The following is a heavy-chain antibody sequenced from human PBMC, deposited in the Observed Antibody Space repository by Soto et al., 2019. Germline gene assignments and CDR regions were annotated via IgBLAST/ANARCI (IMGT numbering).Heavy chain of an antibody. CDR2: IYPGDSDT. CDR1: GYSFTSYW. CDR3: ARLWVAGRPGSRYGMDV. V-gene: IGHV5-51*01. D-gene: IGHD2-15*01. J-gene: IGHJ6*02. Sequence: PGESLKISCKGSGYSFTSYWIGWVRQMPGKGLEWMGIIYPGDSDTRYSPSFQGQVTISADKSISTAYLQWSSLKASDTAMYYCARLWVAGRPGSRYGMDVWGQGTTVTVSS.